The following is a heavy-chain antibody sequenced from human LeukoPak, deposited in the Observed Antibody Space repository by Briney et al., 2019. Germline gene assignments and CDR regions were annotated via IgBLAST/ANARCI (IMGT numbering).Heavy chain of an antibody. V-gene: IGHV3-23*01. D-gene: IGHD4-17*01. CDR3: AKFHCGDYGPLYYYYMDV. J-gene: IGHJ6*03. Sequence: GGSLRLSCAASGFTFSSYAMSWVRQAPGKGLEWVSAISGSGGSTYYADSVKGRFTISRDNSKNTLYLQMNSLRAEDTAVYYCAKFHCGDYGPLYYYYMDVWGKGTTVTVSS. CDR1: GFTFSSYA. CDR2: ISGSGGST.